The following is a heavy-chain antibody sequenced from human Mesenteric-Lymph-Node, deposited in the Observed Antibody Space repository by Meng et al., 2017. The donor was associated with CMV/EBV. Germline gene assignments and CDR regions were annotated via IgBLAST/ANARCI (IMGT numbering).Heavy chain of an antibody. CDR2: IRYDGSNK. CDR3: AKDWVASTTCCNWFDP. V-gene: IGHV3-30*02. J-gene: IGHJ5*02. CDR1: GFTFSSYE. D-gene: IGHD2-2*01. Sequence: GGSLRLSCAASGFTFSSYEMNWVRQAPGKGLEWVAFIRYDGSNKYYADSVKGRFTISRDNSKNTLYLQMNSLKPEDTAVYYCAKDWVASTTCCNWFDPWGQGTLVTVSS.